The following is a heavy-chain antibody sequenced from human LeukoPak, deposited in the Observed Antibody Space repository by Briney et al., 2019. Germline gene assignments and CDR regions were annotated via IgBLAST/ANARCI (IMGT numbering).Heavy chain of an antibody. CDR2: MNPNSGNT. Sequence: ASVKVSCKASGYTFTSYDINWVRQATGQGLEWMGWMNPNSGNTGYAQKFQGRVTMTRNTSISTAYMELSSLRSEDTAVYYCARGSGSGSWGYNWFDPWGQGTLVTVSS. CDR1: GYTFTSYD. CDR3: ARGSGSGSWGYNWFDP. D-gene: IGHD3-10*01. V-gene: IGHV1-8*01. J-gene: IGHJ5*02.